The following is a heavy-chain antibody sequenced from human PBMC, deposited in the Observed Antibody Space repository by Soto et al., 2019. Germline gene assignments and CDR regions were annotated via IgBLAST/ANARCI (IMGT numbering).Heavy chain of an antibody. Sequence: TVSGGSISSGDYYWSWIRQPPGKGLEWIGYIYYSGSTYYNPSLKSRVTISVDTSKNQFSLKLSSVTAADTAVYYCAREEGYYGSAPWGQGTLVTVS. V-gene: IGHV4-30-4*01. CDR2: IYYSGST. CDR3: AREEGYYGSAP. J-gene: IGHJ5*02. D-gene: IGHD3-10*01. CDR1: GGSISSGDYY.